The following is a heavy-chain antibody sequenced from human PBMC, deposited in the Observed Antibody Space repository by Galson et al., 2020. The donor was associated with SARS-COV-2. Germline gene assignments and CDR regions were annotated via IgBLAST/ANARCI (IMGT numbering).Heavy chain of an antibody. D-gene: IGHD6-19*01. CDR1: GFNFSSYG. CDR2: ISYDGSNK. V-gene: IGHV3-30*18. CDR3: AKTYSGWYYYYYGMDV. Sequence: QLGESLKISCAASGFNFSSYGMHWVRQAPGKGLEWVAVISYDGSNKYYADSVKGRFTISRDNSKNTLYLQMNSLRAEDTAVYYCAKTYSGWYYYYYGMDVWGQGTTVTVSS. J-gene: IGHJ6*02.